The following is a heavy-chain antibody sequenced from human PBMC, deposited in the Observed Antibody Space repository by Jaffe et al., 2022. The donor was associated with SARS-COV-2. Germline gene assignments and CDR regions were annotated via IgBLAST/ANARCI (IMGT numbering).Heavy chain of an antibody. Sequence: EVQLVESGGGLVQPGGSLRLSCAASGFTFSSYWMHWVRQAPGKGLVWVSHINSDGSSTTYADSVKGRFTISRDNAKNTLYLQMNSLRVEDTAVYFCARGGSHSFDYWGLGTLVTVSS. CDR1: GFTFSSYW. CDR3: ARGGSHSFDY. CDR2: INSDGSST. V-gene: IGHV3-74*01. J-gene: IGHJ4*02. D-gene: IGHD3-10*01.